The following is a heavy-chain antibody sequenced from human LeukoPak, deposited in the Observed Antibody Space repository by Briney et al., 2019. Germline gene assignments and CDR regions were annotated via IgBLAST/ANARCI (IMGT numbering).Heavy chain of an antibody. J-gene: IGHJ6*02. CDR3: ARDRRRYCSGGSCYPGYYYGMDV. D-gene: IGHD2-15*01. CDR2: IIPIFGTA. V-gene: IGHV1-69*01. CDR1: GGTFSSYA. Sequence: GSSVKVSCKASGGTFSSYAISWVRQAPGQGLEWMGGIIPIFGTANYAQKFQGRVTITADESTSTAYMELSSLRSEDTAVYYCARDRRRYCSGGSCYPGYYYGMDVWGQGTTVTVSS.